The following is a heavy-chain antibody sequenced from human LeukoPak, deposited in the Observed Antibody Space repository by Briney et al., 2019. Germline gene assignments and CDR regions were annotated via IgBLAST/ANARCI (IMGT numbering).Heavy chain of an antibody. CDR3: ARVGQDITMVRGVIKKVYYFDY. J-gene: IGHJ4*02. CDR1: GGSISSYY. Sequence: SETLSLTCTVSGGSISSYYWSWIRQPPGKGLEWIGYIYYSGSTNYNPSLKSRVTISVDTSKNQFSLKLSSVTAADTAVYYCARVGQDITMVRGVIKKVYYFDYGARGPLVTVS. V-gene: IGHV4-59*01. CDR2: IYYSGST. D-gene: IGHD3-10*01.